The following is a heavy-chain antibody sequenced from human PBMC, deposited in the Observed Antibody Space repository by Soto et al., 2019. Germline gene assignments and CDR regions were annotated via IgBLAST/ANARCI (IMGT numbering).Heavy chain of an antibody. Sequence: QVQLQQWGAGLVKPSETLSLSCAVYGQSFSGHSWAWLRQPPGKGLEWIGEINESGSTYYNPSLKSRVTIATDTSKNQFSLKLSSVSAADTAAYFCARGSGIVALPGELEDVKDDYWGQGTLVNVSS. CDR1: GQSFSGHS. V-gene: IGHV4-34*01. CDR3: ARGSGIVALPGELEDVKDDY. D-gene: IGHD1-1*01. CDR2: INESGST. J-gene: IGHJ4*02.